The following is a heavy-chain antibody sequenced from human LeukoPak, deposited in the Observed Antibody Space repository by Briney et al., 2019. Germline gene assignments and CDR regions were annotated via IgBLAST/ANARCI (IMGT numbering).Heavy chain of an antibody. Sequence: GASVKVSCKASGGTFSNYAISWARQAPGQGLEWMGWINPNSGGTNYAQKFQGRVTMTRDTSISTAYMELSRLRSDDTAVYYCARGRGGSGKGDYWGQGTLVTVSS. CDR3: ARGRGGSGKGDY. CDR1: GGTFSNYA. CDR2: INPNSGGT. D-gene: IGHD3-10*01. J-gene: IGHJ4*02. V-gene: IGHV1-2*02.